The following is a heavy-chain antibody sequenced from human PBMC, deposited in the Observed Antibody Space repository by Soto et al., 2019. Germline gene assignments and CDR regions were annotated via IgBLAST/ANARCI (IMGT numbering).Heavy chain of an antibody. J-gene: IGHJ5*02. CDR1: GFTFSSYA. D-gene: IGHD3-3*01. CDR3: AKPFWSGGNWFDP. CDR2: ISGSGGST. Sequence: PGESLRLSCAASGFTFSSYAMSWVRQAPGKGLEWVSAISGSGGSTYYATSVKGRFTISRDNSKNTLYLQMNSLRAEDTAVYYCAKPFWSGGNWFDPWGKGTLVTVSS. V-gene: IGHV3-23*01.